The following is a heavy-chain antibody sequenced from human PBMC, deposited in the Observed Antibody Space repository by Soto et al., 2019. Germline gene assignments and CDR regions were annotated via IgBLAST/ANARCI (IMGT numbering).Heavy chain of an antibody. CDR1: GGSVNNNDYY. CDR2: MHYSGST. J-gene: IGHJ1*01. Sequence: PSETLSLTCTVSGGSVNNNDYYWSWIRQPPGKGLEWIGNMHYSGSTGYNPSLRSRVSMSVDTSKNHFSLKMNSVTPADTAVYYCARDSGSGYLWGQGTPVTVSS. D-gene: IGHD5-12*01. V-gene: IGHV4-30-4*01. CDR3: ARDSGSGYL.